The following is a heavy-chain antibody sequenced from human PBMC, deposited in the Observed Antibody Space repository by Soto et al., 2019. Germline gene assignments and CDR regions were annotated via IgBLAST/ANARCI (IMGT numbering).Heavy chain of an antibody. V-gene: IGHV3-33*05. Sequence: QVHLVESGGGVVQPGRSLRLSCAASGFTFSNYAIHWVRQAPGKGLEWVSLISYDGSKGYYADSVKGRLTISRDNSENTVYLQMNSLRAEDTAVYYCARGVMGNSYDSSGFDCWGQGALVTVSS. CDR2: ISYDGSKG. D-gene: IGHD3-22*01. CDR1: GFTFSNYA. J-gene: IGHJ4*02. CDR3: ARGVMGNSYDSSGFDC.